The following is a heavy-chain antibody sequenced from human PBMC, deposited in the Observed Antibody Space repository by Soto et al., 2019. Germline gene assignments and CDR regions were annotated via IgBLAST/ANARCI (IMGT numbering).Heavy chain of an antibody. CDR1: VFTFTNYW. D-gene: IGHD2-21*01. CDR3: ARDRGYSTFAF. CDR2: TNQDGGQK. V-gene: IGHV3-7*03. Sequence: PGGSLRLSCAASVFTFTNYWMSWVRQFPGKGLEWVANTNQDGGQKNFVGSVKGRFTISRDNAKNSLYLQMNSLRAEDTALYYCARDRGYSTFAFRGQGALVTGSS. J-gene: IGHJ1*01.